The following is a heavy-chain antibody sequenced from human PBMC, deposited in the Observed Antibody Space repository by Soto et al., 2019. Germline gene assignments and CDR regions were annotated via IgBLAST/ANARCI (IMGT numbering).Heavy chain of an antibody. J-gene: IGHJ4*02. CDR2: INGDGSST. V-gene: IGHV3-74*01. Sequence: EVQLVESGGGLVQPGGSQRFSCAASGFTFSSYWMHWVRQAPGKGLVWVSRINGDGSSTNYADFVKGRFTISRDNDKNTLYLQINSLRAEDTAVYYCARGARNFYYFDYWGQGALVTVS. CDR3: ARGARNFYYFDY. D-gene: IGHD1-7*01. CDR1: GFTFSSYW.